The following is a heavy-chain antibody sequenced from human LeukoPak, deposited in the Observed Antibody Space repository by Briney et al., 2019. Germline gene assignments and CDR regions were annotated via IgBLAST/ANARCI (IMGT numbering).Heavy chain of an antibody. CDR3: ASNYDILTGYSTLDAFDI. J-gene: IGHJ3*02. Sequence: GGSLRLSCAASGFTFSSYEMNWVRQAPGKGLEWVSYISSSGSTIYYADSVKGRFTISRDDAKNSLYLQMNSLRAEDTAVYYCASNYDILTGYSTLDAFDIWGQGTMVTVSS. V-gene: IGHV3-48*03. D-gene: IGHD3-9*01. CDR2: ISSSGSTI. CDR1: GFTFSSYE.